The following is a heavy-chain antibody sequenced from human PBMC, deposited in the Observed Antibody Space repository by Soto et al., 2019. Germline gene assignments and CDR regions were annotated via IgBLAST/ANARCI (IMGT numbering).Heavy chain of an antibody. CDR3: ARQQGDYYDSSGYIYS. Sequence: PGESLKISCKGSGYSFTSYWIGWVRQMPGKGLAWMGIIYPGDSDTRYSPSFQGQVTISADKSISTAYLQWSSLQASDTAMYYCARQQGDYYDSSGYIYSWGQGTLVTVSS. CDR1: GYSFTSYW. CDR2: IYPGDSDT. V-gene: IGHV5-51*01. J-gene: IGHJ4*02. D-gene: IGHD3-22*01.